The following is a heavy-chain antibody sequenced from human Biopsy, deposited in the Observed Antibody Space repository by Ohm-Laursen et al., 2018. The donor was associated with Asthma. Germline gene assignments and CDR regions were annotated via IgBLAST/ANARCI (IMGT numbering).Heavy chain of an antibody. V-gene: IGHV3-21*04. D-gene: IGHD2-8*01. J-gene: IGHJ5*02. CDR3: ARDESFSMASGSCFDP. CDR2: ISGSSIII. CDR1: GFMFRRFG. Sequence: SLRLSCSASGFMFRRFGMHWVRQAPGKGLEWVSTISGSSIIIHYGGSVKGRFTVSRDNSKNTMYLVMDSLRPEERDVYYCARDESFSMASGSCFDPWGQGTLVTVSS.